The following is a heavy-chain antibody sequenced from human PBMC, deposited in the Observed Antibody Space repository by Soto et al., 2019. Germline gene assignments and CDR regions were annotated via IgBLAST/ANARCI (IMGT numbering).Heavy chain of an antibody. D-gene: IGHD3-10*01. CDR3: ARHSRIITMVRGVIFWFDP. V-gene: IGHV4-39*01. Sequence: PSETLSVTCTVSGGSISSSSYYWGWIRQPPGKGLEWIGSIYYSGSTYYNPSLKSRVTISVDTSKNQFSLKLSSVTAADTAVYYCARHSRIITMVRGVIFWFDPWGQGTLVTAPQ. CDR2: IYYSGST. CDR1: GGSISSSSYY. J-gene: IGHJ5*02.